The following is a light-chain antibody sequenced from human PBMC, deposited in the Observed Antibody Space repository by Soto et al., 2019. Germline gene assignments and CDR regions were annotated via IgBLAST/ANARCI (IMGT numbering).Light chain of an antibody. CDR1: SSDVGGYNY. J-gene: IGLJ2*01. CDR2: GVS. CDR3: SSYTSSSTYVV. V-gene: IGLV2-14*01. Sequence: QSVLTQPASVSGSPGQSITISCTGTSSDVGGYNYVSWYQQHPGKAPKLMISGVSNRPSGVPNRFSGSKSGNTASLTISGLQAEDEADYYCSSYTSSSTYVVFGGGTKVTVL.